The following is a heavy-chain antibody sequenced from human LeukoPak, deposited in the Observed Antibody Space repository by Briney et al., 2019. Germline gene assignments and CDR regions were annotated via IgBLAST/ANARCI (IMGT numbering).Heavy chain of an antibody. CDR1: GGAISSYY. J-gene: IGHJ5*02. CDR3: ARDLYSGSYSNWFDP. V-gene: IGHV4-59*01. CDR2: LYYSGST. D-gene: IGHD1-26*01. Sequence: SETLSLTCTVPGGAISSYYWSWIRQPPGKGLDSIGYLYYSGSTNYNPSLKSRVTISVDTSKNQVSLKLSSLAGADPAVYYWARDLYSGSYSNWFDPWGQGTLVTVSS.